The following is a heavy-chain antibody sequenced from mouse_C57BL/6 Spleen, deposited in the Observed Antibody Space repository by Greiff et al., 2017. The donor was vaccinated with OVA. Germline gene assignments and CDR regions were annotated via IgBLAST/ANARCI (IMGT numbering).Heavy chain of an antibody. Sequence: VQLQQPGAELVRPGSSVKLSCKASGYTFTSYWMHWVKQRPIQGLEWIGNIDPSDSETHYNQKFKDKATLTVDKSSSTAYMQLSSLTSEDSAVYYCARSQDTTVVSMDYWGQGTSVTVSS. CDR2: IDPSDSET. CDR1: GYTFTSYW. J-gene: IGHJ4*01. CDR3: ARSQDTTVVSMDY. D-gene: IGHD1-1*01. V-gene: IGHV1-52*01.